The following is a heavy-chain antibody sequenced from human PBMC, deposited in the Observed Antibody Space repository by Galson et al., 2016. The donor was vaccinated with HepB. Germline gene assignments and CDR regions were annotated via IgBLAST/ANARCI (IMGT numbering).Heavy chain of an antibody. Sequence: SLRLSCAASGFTFSTHAMHWVRQAPGKGLEWVAAIIIDGSSKYYADSVMGRFTISRDNSKNTLYLQMNSLRTEDTAVYHCARDPDKWNLRTIDHWGQGTLVTVSS. CDR1: GFTFSTHA. D-gene: IGHD1-20*01. V-gene: IGHV3-30-3*01. CDR3: ARDPDKWNLRTIDH. J-gene: IGHJ4*02. CDR2: IIIDGSSK.